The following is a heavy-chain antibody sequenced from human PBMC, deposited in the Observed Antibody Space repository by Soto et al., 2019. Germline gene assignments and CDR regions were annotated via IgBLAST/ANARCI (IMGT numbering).Heavy chain of an antibody. D-gene: IGHD6-19*01. V-gene: IGHV4-4*02. J-gene: IGHJ6*02. CDR3: ARDRSIAVAGTTWYYYGMDV. CDR2: IYHSGST. CDR1: GGSTSSSNW. Sequence: SETLSLTCAVSGGSTSSSNWWSWVRQPPGXGLEWIGEIYHSGSTNYNPSLKSRVTISVDKSKNQFSLKLSSVTAADTAVYYCARDRSIAVAGTTWYYYGMDVWVQVTTVTVSS.